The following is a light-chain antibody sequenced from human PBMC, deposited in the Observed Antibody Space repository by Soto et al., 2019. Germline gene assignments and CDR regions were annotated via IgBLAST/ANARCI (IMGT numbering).Light chain of an antibody. CDR2: GAS. V-gene: IGKV3-20*01. CDR3: QQYGSSPYT. J-gene: IGKJ2*01. Sequence: DIVSAQSPGTLSLSSGERVTLSCRASQSVTTNYLAWYQQRPGLAPRLLIFGASTRATGIPDRFSGSGSGTEFTLTISRLEPEDFAVYYCQQYGSSPYTLGQGTKVDIK. CDR1: QSVTTNY.